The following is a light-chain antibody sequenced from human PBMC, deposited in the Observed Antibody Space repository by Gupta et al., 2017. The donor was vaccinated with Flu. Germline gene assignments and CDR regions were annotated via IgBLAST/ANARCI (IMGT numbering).Light chain of an antibody. CDR2: WAS. J-gene: IGKJ1*01. CDR1: QSVLYSSNNKNY. Sequence: DIVMTQSPDSLAVALGERATINCKSSQSVLYSSNNKNYLAWYQQKPGQPPKLLILWASTRESGVHDRFSGSGSGTDFTLTISSLQAEDVAVYYCQQYYSTPPTFGQGTKVESK. CDR3: QQYYSTPPT. V-gene: IGKV4-1*01.